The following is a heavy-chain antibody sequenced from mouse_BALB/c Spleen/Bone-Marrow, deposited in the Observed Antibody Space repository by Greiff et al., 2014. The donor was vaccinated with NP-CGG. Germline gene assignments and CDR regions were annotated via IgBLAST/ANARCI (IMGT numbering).Heavy chain of an antibody. Sequence: VHLVESGAELVKPGASVKLSCKASGYIFTSYWMHWVKQRPGQDLEWIGEINPSNGRTNYNEKFKSKATLTVDKSSSTAYMQLSSLTSEDSAVYYCARSGYDGFAYWGQGTLVTVSA. CDR3: ARSGYDGFAY. V-gene: IGHV1S81*02. D-gene: IGHD2-2*01. J-gene: IGHJ3*01. CDR1: GYIFTSYW. CDR2: INPSNGRT.